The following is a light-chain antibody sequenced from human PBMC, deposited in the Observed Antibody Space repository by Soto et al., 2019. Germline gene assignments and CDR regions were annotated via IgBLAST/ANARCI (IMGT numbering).Light chain of an antibody. Sequence: QSVLTQPPSASGTPGQRVTISCSGSSSNIGINTVNWYQQVPGTAPKLLIYTDNQRPSGVPDRFSGSKSGTSASLAISGLQSEDEADYYCGTWDNSLSAYVFGTGTKVTVL. CDR1: SSNIGINT. V-gene: IGLV1-44*01. J-gene: IGLJ1*01. CDR2: TDN. CDR3: GTWDNSLSAYV.